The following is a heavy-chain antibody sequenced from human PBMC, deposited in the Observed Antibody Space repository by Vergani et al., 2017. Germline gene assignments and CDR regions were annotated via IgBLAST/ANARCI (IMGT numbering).Heavy chain of an antibody. Sequence: QVQLVESGGGVVQPGRSLRLSCAASGFTFSSYAMHWVRQAPGKGLEWVAVISYDGSNKYYADSVKGRFTISRDNSKNTLYLQRNSLRAEDTAVYYCARDGGIAARPEYYSDYWGQGTLVTVSS. CDR2: ISYDGSNK. CDR1: GFTFSSYA. CDR3: ARDGGIAARPEYYSDY. V-gene: IGHV3-30-3*01. J-gene: IGHJ4*02. D-gene: IGHD6-6*01.